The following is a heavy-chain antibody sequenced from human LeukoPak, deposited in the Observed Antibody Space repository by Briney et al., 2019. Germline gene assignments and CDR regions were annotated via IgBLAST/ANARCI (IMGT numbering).Heavy chain of an antibody. Sequence: VKVSCKASGYTFTGYYMHWVRQAPGQGLEWMGWINPNSGGTNYAQRFQGRVTMTRDTSISTAYMELSRLRSDDTAVYYCASFVVVPAADYFDYWGQGTLVTVSS. CDR2: INPNSGGT. CDR3: ASFVVVPAADYFDY. J-gene: IGHJ4*02. D-gene: IGHD2-2*01. CDR1: GYTFTGYY. V-gene: IGHV1-2*02.